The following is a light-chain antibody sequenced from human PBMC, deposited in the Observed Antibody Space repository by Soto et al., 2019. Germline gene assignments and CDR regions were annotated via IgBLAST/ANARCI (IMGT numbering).Light chain of an antibody. V-gene: IGKV1-39*01. J-gene: IGKJ5*01. CDR2: AAS. Sequence: DIQMTQSPSSLSASVGDRVTIRCRASQTVRTYLNWYQQKPGKAPILLIYAASSLPSAVPPRFTGAGSETDFTLTISSLQPEDFGTYYCQQTYSTPITFGKGTRLE. CDR1: QTVRTY. CDR3: QQTYSTPIT.